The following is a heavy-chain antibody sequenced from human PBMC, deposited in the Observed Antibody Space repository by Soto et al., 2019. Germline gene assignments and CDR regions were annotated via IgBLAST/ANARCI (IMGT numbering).Heavy chain of an antibody. CDR2: IKQDGSEK. D-gene: IGHD3-3*01. Sequence: GGSLRLSCAASGFTFSSYWMSWVLQAPWKGLEWVANIKQDGSEKYYVDSVKGRFTISRDNAKNSLYLQMNSLRAEDTAVYYCARAIYDFWSGYYSDWFDPWGQGTLVTVSS. J-gene: IGHJ5*02. V-gene: IGHV3-7*01. CDR1: GFTFSSYW. CDR3: ARAIYDFWSGYYSDWFDP.